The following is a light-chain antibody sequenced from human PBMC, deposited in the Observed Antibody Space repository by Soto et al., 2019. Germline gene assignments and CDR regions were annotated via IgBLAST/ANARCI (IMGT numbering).Light chain of an antibody. Sequence: QSALTQPASVSGSPGQSITISCTGSSSDIGTFNLVSWYQQHPGKAPKLMIFDVSNRPSGVSNRFSGSKSGSTASLTISGLQAEDEGDYYCTSYTSSITLVLFGGGTKLTVL. CDR1: SSDIGTFNL. V-gene: IGLV2-14*03. CDR3: TSYTSSITLVL. J-gene: IGLJ2*01. CDR2: DVS.